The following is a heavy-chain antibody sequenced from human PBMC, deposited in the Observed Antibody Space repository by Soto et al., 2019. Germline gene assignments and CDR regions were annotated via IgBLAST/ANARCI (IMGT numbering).Heavy chain of an antibody. Sequence: EVQLVESGGGLVQPGGSLRLSCAASGFTFSSYWMSWVRQAPGKGLEGVANIKQDGSEKYYVDAVKGRFTISRDNAKNSPYLQMNSLRAEDTAVYYCARDLASTTIPNYWGQGTLVTVSS. CDR2: IKQDGSEK. V-gene: IGHV3-7*04. CDR3: ARDLASTTIPNY. CDR1: GFTFSSYW. D-gene: IGHD4-17*01. J-gene: IGHJ4*02.